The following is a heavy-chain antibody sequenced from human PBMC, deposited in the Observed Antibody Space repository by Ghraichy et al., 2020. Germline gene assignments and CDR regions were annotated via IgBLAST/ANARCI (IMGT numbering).Heavy chain of an antibody. V-gene: IGHV1-18*01. D-gene: IGHD2-15*01. J-gene: IGHJ4*02. CDR3: ARDQRGDCTGNNCYSPFDY. CDR1: GYTFTTYG. Sequence: ASVKVSCKASGYTFTTYGITWVRQAPGQGLEWMGWISAYNGNTNYAQRLQDRVTMTTDTSTSTAYMELSSLRSDDTALYYCARDQRGDCTGNNCYSPFDYWGQGTLVTVSS. CDR2: ISAYNGNT.